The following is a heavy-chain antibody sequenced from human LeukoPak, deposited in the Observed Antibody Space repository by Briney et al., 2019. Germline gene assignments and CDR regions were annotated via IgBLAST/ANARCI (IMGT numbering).Heavy chain of an antibody. CDR2: IKSKADGETT. J-gene: IGHJ4*02. CDR1: GFTFSNYA. D-gene: IGHD3-10*01. CDR3: TTDLGITMIRGVIVS. Sequence: GGSLRLSCAASGFTFSNYAMHWVRQAPGKGLEWVGRIKSKADGETTDYAAPVKGRFFMSRDDSKATLYLQMNYLETEDTAVYYCTTDLGITMIRGVIVSWGQGTLVTVSS. V-gene: IGHV3-15*01.